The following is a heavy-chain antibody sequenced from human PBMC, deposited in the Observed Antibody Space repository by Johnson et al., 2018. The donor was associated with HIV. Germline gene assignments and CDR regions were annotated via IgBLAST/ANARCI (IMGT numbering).Heavy chain of an antibody. D-gene: IGHD6-6*01. Sequence: QVQLVESGGGVVQPGRSLRLSCAVSGFTFRTYAMHWVRQAPGKGLEWVAVLSYDGSKEYYVDSVKGRFNLSRDSSKNTLYLQMNSLRAEDTAVYYCARDMGHRQLARDAFDIWGQGTMVTVSS. CDR1: GFTFRTYA. CDR3: ARDMGHRQLARDAFDI. J-gene: IGHJ3*02. CDR2: LSYDGSKE. V-gene: IGHV3-30-3*01.